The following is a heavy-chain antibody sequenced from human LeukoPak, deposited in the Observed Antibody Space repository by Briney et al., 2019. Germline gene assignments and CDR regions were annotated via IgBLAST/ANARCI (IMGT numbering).Heavy chain of an antibody. CDR1: GFTFSSYS. V-gene: IGHV3-21*01. D-gene: IGHD2-15*01. CDR3: AVLPCGSCYSDAFDI. J-gene: IGHJ3*02. CDR2: ISSSSSYI. Sequence: GGSLRLSCAASGFTFSSYSMNWVRQAPGKGLEWVSSISSSSSYIYYADSVKGRFTISRDNAKNSLYLQMNSLRAEDTAVYYCAVLPCGSCYSDAFDIWGQGTMVTVSS.